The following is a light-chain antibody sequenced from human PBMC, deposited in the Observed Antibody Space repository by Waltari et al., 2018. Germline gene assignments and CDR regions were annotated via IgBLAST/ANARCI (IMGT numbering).Light chain of an antibody. Sequence: NLAWYQHKPGQAPRLLIHAASTRATAITARFSGRASGTELTLTVSSLHSADPAVYYCQQYNVWPHTSGPGTRLE. V-gene: IGKV3-15*01. J-gene: IGKJ2*01. CDR2: AAS. CDR1: N. CDR3: QQYNVWPHT.